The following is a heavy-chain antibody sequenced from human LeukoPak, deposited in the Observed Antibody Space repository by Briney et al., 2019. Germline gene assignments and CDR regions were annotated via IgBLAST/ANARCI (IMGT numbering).Heavy chain of an antibody. D-gene: IGHD5-12*01. CDR1: GFTFSSYA. J-gene: IGHJ4*02. CDR2: ISYDGSNK. V-gene: IGHV3-30*04. Sequence: GGSLRLSCAASGFTFSSYAMHWVRQAPGKGLEWVAVISYDGSNKYYADSVKGRFTISRDNSKNTLYLQMNSLRAEDTAVYYCARDGGYSGYDLPFDYWGQGTLVTVSS. CDR3: ARDGGYSGYDLPFDY.